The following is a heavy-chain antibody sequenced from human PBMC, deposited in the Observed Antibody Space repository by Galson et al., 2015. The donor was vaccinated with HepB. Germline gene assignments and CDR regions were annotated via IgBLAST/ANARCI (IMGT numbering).Heavy chain of an antibody. CDR2: VYPDDSDS. D-gene: IGHD5-12*01. V-gene: IGHV5-51*03. CDR3: ARLLTGKIVADY. Sequence: QSGAEVKKSGESLRISCKGSGYDFTTYWIGWVRQMPGKGLEWMGIVYPDDSDSRYNPSFQGQVTISADKSITTAYLQWSSLKASDTAMYFCARLLTGKIVADYWGQGTLVTVSS. CDR1: GYDFTTYW. J-gene: IGHJ4*02.